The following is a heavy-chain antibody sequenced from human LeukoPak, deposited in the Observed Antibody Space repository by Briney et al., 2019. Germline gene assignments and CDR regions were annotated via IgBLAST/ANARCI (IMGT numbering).Heavy chain of an antibody. J-gene: IGHJ6*02. V-gene: IGHV1-3*01. Sequence: GASVKVSCKASGYTFTSYAMHWVRQAPGQRLEWMGWINAGNGNTKYSQKFQGRVTITRDTSASTAYMELSSLRSEDTAVYYCARDPRLVAATVGYYYYYGMDVWGQGTTVTVSS. D-gene: IGHD2-15*01. CDR3: ARDPRLVAATVGYYYYYGMDV. CDR1: GYTFTSYA. CDR2: INAGNGNT.